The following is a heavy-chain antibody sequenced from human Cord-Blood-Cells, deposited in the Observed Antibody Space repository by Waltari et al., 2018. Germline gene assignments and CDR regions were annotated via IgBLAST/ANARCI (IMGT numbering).Heavy chain of an antibody. Sequence: QVQLQESGPGLVKPSETLSLTCTVSGGSISSYYWSWIRQPPGKGLEWIGYIYYSGSTNYNTSLKSRVTISVDTSKNQFSLKLSSVTAADTAVYYCARLTIAAAGDAFDIWGQGTMVTVSS. V-gene: IGHV4-59*08. J-gene: IGHJ3*02. D-gene: IGHD6-13*01. CDR2: IYYSGST. CDR1: GGSISSYY. CDR3: ARLTIAAAGDAFDI.